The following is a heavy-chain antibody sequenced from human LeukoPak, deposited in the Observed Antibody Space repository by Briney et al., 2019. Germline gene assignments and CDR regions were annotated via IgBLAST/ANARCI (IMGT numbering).Heavy chain of an antibody. D-gene: IGHD4-17*01. CDR3: ARHESDLAVTDRYSYYGMDV. Sequence: PSQTLSLTCTVSGGSISSGDYYWSWIRQPPGKGLEWIGYIYYSGSTYYNPSLKSRVTISVDTSKNQFSLKLSSVTAADTAVYYCARHESDLAVTDRYSYYGMDVWGQGATVTVSS. CDR2: IYYSGST. V-gene: IGHV4-30-4*01. CDR1: GGSISSGDYY. J-gene: IGHJ6*02.